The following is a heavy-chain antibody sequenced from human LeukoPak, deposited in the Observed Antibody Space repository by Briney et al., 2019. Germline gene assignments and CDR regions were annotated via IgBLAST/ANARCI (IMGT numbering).Heavy chain of an antibody. J-gene: IGHJ4*02. CDR3: ARINSSGWYGFWYFDY. CDR1: GGSISSSSYY. Sequence: SETLSLNCTVSGGSISSSSYYWGWIRQPPGKGLEWIGSIYYSGSTYYNPSLKSRVTISVDTSKNQFSLKLSSVTAADTAVYYCARINSSGWYGFWYFDYWGQGTLVTVSS. CDR2: IYYSGST. V-gene: IGHV4-39*01. D-gene: IGHD6-19*01.